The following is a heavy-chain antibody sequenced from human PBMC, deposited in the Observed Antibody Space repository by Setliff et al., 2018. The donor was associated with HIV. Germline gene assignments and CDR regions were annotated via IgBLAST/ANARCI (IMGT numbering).Heavy chain of an antibody. CDR2: IKDDGREE. Sequence: PGGSLRLSCAASGFTFSSYAMSWVRQAPGKGLEWVASIKDDGREEDYADSVKGRFTISRDNAKTSLFLQMDSLGAEDTAVYYCARCLNTEYWSGYSPFDSWGLGSLVTVSS. D-gene: IGHD3-3*01. CDR1: GFTFSSYA. CDR3: ARCLNTEYWSGYSPFDS. J-gene: IGHJ4*02. V-gene: IGHV3-7*03.